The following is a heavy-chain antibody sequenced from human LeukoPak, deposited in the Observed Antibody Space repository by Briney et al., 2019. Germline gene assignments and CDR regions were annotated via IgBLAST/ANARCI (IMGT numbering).Heavy chain of an antibody. V-gene: IGHV3-21*01. CDR3: ARDVHSYGYNPIGYYYNYMDV. D-gene: IGHD5-18*01. Sequence: GGSLRLSCAASGFIFSSYSMNWVRQAPGKGLEWVSSISSSTIYIYYADSVKGRFTISRDNAKNSLYLQMNSLRAEDTAVFYCARDVHSYGYNPIGYYYNYMDVWGKGTTVTVSS. CDR2: ISSSTIYI. CDR1: GFIFSSYS. J-gene: IGHJ6*03.